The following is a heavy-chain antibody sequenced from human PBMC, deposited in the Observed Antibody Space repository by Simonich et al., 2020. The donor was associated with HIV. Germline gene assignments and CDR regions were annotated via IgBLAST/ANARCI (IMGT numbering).Heavy chain of an antibody. Sequence: QVQLVESGGGVVQPGRSLRLSCAASGFTFSSYAMHLVRQAPGKGLEWVAVISYDGSNKYYADSVKGRFTISRDNSKNTLDLQMNSLRAEDTAVYYCASGGSISSVWADDYWGQGTLVTVSS. V-gene: IGHV3-30*07. CDR3: ASGGSISSVWADDY. CDR1: GFTFSSYA. D-gene: IGHD3-16*01. CDR2: ISYDGSNK. J-gene: IGHJ4*02.